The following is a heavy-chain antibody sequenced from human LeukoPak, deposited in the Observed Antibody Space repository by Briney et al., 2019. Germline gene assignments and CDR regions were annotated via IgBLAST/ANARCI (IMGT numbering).Heavy chain of an antibody. CDR3: ARVNSNNFDY. D-gene: IGHD1/OR15-1a*01. J-gene: IGHJ4*02. Sequence: GGSLRLSCAASGFTFSTFAVHWVRQAPGKGLEWVAVISYHGSNEYYADSVKGRFTISRDNSKNTLYLQMNSLRVEDTAVYYCARVNSNNFDYWGQGTLVTVSS. CDR1: GFTFSTFA. CDR2: ISYHGSNE. V-gene: IGHV3-30-3*01.